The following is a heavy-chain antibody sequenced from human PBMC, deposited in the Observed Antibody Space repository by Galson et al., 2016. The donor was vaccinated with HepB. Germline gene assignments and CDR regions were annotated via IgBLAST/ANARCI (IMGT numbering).Heavy chain of an antibody. CDR2: ISSGGSTI. V-gene: IGHV3-11*04. CDR3: AGEGDDYTLDY. Sequence: SLRLSCAASGFTFADYYMSWIRQAPGRGLEWVAYISSGGSTIFYADSVRGRFTISRDNAKRSLYLQMHSLRAEDTAVYFCAGEGDDYTLDYWGQGTLVTVSS. D-gene: IGHD5-24*01. J-gene: IGHJ4*02. CDR1: GFTFADYY.